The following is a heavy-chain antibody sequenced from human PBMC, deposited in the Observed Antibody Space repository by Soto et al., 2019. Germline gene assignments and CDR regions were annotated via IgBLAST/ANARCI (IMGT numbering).Heavy chain of an antibody. Sequence: EVQLVESGGGLVQPGGSLRLSCAVSGFTVNYNYMSWVRQAPRKGLEWVSVIYSGGTTNYADSVKGRFTISRDNSTNTLYLQMNSLRAEDTAVYYCARGKQNALDLWGQGTTVTVS. CDR1: GFTVNYNY. D-gene: IGHD2-8*01. J-gene: IGHJ6*02. V-gene: IGHV3-66*01. CDR2: IYSGGTT. CDR3: ARGKQNALDL.